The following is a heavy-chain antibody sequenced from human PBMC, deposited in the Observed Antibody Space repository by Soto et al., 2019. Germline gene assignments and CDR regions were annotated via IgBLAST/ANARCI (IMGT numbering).Heavy chain of an antibody. V-gene: IGHV3-30-3*01. D-gene: IGHD3-16*02. J-gene: IGHJ6*02. CDR2: ISYDGSNK. CDR3: ARELIIIVDYYGMDV. Sequence: QVQLVESGGGVVQPGRSLRLSCAASGFTFSSYAMHWVRQAPGKGLEWVAVISYDGSNKYYADSVKGRFTISRDNSKNTLYLQMNSLRAEDTAVYYCARELIIIVDYYGMDVWGQGTTVTVSS. CDR1: GFTFSSYA.